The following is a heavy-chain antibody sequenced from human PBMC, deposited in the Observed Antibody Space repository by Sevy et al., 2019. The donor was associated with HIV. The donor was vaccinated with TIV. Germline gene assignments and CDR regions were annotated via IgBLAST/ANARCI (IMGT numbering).Heavy chain of an antibody. CDR1: GFTFSSYS. V-gene: IGHV3-21*01. CDR3: ARDRKDIVVVPAAPDY. D-gene: IGHD2-2*01. CDR2: ISSSSSYI. J-gene: IGHJ4*02. Sequence: GGSLRLSCAASGFTFSSYSMTWVRQAPGKGLEWVSSISSSSSYIYYADSVKGRFTISRDNAKNSLYLQMNSLRAEDTAVYYCARDRKDIVVVPAAPDYWGQRTLVTVSS.